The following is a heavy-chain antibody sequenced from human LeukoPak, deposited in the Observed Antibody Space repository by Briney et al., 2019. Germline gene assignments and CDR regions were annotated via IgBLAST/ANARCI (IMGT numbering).Heavy chain of an antibody. Sequence: ASVKVSCKASGYTFTGYYMHWVRQAPGQGLEWMGWINPNSGGTNYAQKFQGRVTMTRDTSISTAYMELRRLRSDDTAVYSCASLGYCSSTSCLHFDYWGQGTLVTVSS. CDR2: INPNSGGT. D-gene: IGHD2-2*01. CDR3: ASLGYCSSTSCLHFDY. V-gene: IGHV1-2*02. J-gene: IGHJ4*02. CDR1: GYTFTGYY.